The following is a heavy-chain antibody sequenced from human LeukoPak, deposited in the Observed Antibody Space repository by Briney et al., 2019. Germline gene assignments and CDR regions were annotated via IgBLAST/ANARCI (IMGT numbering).Heavy chain of an antibody. CDR2: ISSSSSTI. CDR3: ATGGEEQLVPIDY. J-gene: IGHJ4*02. Sequence: PGGSLRLSCAASGFTFSSYSMNWVRQAPGKGLEWVSYISSSSSTIYYADSVKGRFTISRDNAKNSLYLQMNSLRAEDTAVYYCATGGEEQLVPIDYWGQGTLVTVSS. D-gene: IGHD6-6*01. CDR1: GFTFSSYS. V-gene: IGHV3-48*01.